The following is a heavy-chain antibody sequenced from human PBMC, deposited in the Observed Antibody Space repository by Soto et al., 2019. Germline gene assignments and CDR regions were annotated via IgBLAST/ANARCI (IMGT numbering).Heavy chain of an antibody. Sequence: QVQLVESGGGVVQPGRSLRLSCAASGFTFTYFAMYWVRQAPGKGLEWVAVISYHGSNKYYADSVKGRFTVSRDNSNNTLFLERRSMRPEDMTVCNCSRDHIRDHLGSWSYCDGLDCWGQGTLVPVS. V-gene: IGHV3-30-3*01. J-gene: IGHJ4*02. CDR2: ISYHGSNK. CDR1: GFTFTYFA. D-gene: IGHD3-10*01. CDR3: SRDHIRDHLGSWSYCDGLDC.